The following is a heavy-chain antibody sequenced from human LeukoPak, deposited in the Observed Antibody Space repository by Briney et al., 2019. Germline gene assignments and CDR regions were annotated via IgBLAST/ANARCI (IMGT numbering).Heavy chain of an antibody. V-gene: IGHV3-66*02. CDR2: IYSGGST. CDR3: ARDYTVTNDAFDI. J-gene: IGHJ3*02. Sequence: GGSLRLSCAASGFTVSSNYMSWVRQAPGKGLEWGSVIYSGGSTYYADSVKGRFTISRDNSKNTLYLQMNSLRAEDTAVYYCARDYTVTNDAFDIWGQGTMVTVSS. D-gene: IGHD4-17*01. CDR1: GFTVSSNY.